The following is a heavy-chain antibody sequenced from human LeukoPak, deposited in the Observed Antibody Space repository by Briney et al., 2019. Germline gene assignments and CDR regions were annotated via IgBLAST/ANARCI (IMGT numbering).Heavy chain of an antibody. V-gene: IGHV1-2*02. CDR1: GYSFTDYY. CDR3: ARTREGVWGSYSP. Sequence: ASVKVSCKASGYSFTDYYIHWVRLAPGQGLEWMGWINPKSGGTHYAQKFQGRVSMTRDTSINTVHLKLSSLKTNDTAVYYCARTREGVWGSYSPWGQGTLATVSS. J-gene: IGHJ4*02. CDR2: INPKSGGT. D-gene: IGHD3-16*01.